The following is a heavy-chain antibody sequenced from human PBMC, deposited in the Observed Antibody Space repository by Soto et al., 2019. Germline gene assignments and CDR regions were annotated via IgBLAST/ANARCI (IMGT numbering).Heavy chain of an antibody. J-gene: IGHJ4*02. D-gene: IGHD6-19*01. V-gene: IGHV4-59*08. CDR2: VYYSGTT. CDR3: ARPSVGGTWGTFDY. CDR1: GGSISTYY. Sequence: PSETLSLTCIVSGGSISTYYWSWIRQPPGKGLEWISHVYYSGTTNYNASLKSRVTMSVDTSRNHFSLMLTSVTAADTAVYYCARPSVGGTWGTFDYWGQVPLVTVSS.